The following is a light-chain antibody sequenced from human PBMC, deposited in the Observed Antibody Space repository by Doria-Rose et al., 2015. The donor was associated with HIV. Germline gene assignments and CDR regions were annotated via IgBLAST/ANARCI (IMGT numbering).Light chain of an antibody. Sequence: EIVLTQSPGTLSLSPGGRATLSCRASQSFSSTYLAWYQQKPVQALSLLIYDGSNRATGIPDRFSASGSGIDFTLTINRLEPEDFALYYCHQYGTSWTFGQGTKVEI. V-gene: IGKV3-20*01. J-gene: IGKJ1*01. CDR2: DGS. CDR1: QSFSSTY. CDR3: HQYGTSWT.